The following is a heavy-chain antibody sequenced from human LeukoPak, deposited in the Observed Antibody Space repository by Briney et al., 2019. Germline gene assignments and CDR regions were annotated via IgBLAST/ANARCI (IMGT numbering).Heavy chain of an antibody. Sequence: PSETLSLTCTVSGGSMSSSTYYWAWIRQPPGKGLEWIAALYYSDNPYYSPSLKSRVTISIDTSKNQFSLRLRSVTAADTAVYYCARGVYGSGSYYNFDYWGQGALVTVSS. CDR2: LYYSDNP. CDR1: GGSMSSSTYY. D-gene: IGHD3-10*01. CDR3: ARGVYGSGSYYNFDY. J-gene: IGHJ4*02. V-gene: IGHV4-39*01.